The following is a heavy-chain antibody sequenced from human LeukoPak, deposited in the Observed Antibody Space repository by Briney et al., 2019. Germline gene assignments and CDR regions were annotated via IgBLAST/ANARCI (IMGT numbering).Heavy chain of an antibody. CDR3: ARRAVADYYYYNMDV. D-gene: IGHD6-19*01. J-gene: IGHJ6*03. V-gene: IGHV1-8*03. CDR2: MNPNSGNT. Sequence: ASVKVSCKASGYTFTSSGINWVRQATGQGLEWMGWMNPNSGNTGYAQKFQGRVTITRNTSISTAYMELSSLRSEDTAVYYCARRAVADYYYYNMDVWGKGTTVTVSS. CDR1: GYTFTSSG.